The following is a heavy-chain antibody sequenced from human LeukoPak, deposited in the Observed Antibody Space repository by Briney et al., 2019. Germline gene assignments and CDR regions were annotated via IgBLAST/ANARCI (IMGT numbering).Heavy chain of an antibody. CDR3: VRDSSLDY. V-gene: IGHV3-48*02. CDR2: ITGSSSTI. J-gene: IGHJ4*02. Sequence: GRSLKLCRVASEFTFGSDTMTRGPPAPGKELEWLSYITGSSSTIYYADSVKGRCTISRDNARNSLYLQMNSLRDEDTAVYYCVRDSSLDYWGQGTLVTVSS. CDR1: EFTFGSDT.